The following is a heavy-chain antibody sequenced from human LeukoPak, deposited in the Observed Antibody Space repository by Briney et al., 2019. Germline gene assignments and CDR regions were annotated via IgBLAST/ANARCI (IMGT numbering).Heavy chain of an antibody. Sequence: SETLSLTCTVSGVSIISSTYYWGWIRQPPGKGLEWIGSIYYSGSTFYNPSLKRRVTISVDMSKNQFSLKLSSVTAADTAVYYCARIPAAAAGYYFDYWGQGTLVTVSS. J-gene: IGHJ4*02. D-gene: IGHD6-13*01. V-gene: IGHV4-39*07. CDR1: GVSIISSTYY. CDR3: ARIPAAAAGYYFDY. CDR2: IYYSGST.